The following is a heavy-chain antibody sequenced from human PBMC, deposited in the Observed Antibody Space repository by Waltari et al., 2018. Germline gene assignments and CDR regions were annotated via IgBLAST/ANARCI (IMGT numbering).Heavy chain of an antibody. J-gene: IGHJ6*02. CDR3: ASLGAAVYYSMGV. Sequence: EVQLVETGGGLIQPEGSLRLSCAASGFTVSGNYMAWVRQAPGKGREGVSTIYSGGDRHDADSVAGRCTISRDSSKNTLFLQMNNLRADDTAVYYCASLGAAVYYSMGVWGQGTTVTVSS. V-gene: IGHV3-53*02. CDR2: IYSGGDR. CDR1: GFTVSGNY. D-gene: IGHD6-13*01.